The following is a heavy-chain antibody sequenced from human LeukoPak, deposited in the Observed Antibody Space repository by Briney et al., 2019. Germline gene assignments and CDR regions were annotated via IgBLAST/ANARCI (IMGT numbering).Heavy chain of an antibody. D-gene: IGHD5-18*01. J-gene: IGHJ6*03. CDR2: MNPNSGNT. CDR3: ARGHIGYNGYSYGYGHYYYYYYMDV. Sequence: GASVKVSCKASGYTFTSYDINWVRQATGQGLEWMGWMNPNSGNTGYAQKFQGRVTMTRNTSISTAYMELSSLRSEDTAVYYCARGHIGYNGYSYGYGHYYYYYYMDVWGKGTTVTISS. CDR1: GYTFTSYD. V-gene: IGHV1-8*01.